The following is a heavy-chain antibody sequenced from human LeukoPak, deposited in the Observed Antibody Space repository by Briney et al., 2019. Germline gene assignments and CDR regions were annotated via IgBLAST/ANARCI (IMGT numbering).Heavy chain of an antibody. CDR2: IRQDGNAE. V-gene: IGHV3-7*01. CDR3: TRSPEGRPIDF. D-gene: IGHD3-10*01. J-gene: IGHJ4*02. Sequence: PGGSLRLSCAASGFTFSTYWMNWVRQAPGQGLEWVAHIRQDGNAEYYVDSVKGRFTISRDNAKDSVFLQMNSLRAEDTSVYYCTRSPEGRPIDFWGQGTLVTVSS. CDR1: GFTFSTYW.